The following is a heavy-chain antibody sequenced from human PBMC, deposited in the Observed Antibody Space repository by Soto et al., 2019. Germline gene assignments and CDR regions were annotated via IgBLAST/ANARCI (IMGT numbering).Heavy chain of an antibody. J-gene: IGHJ4*02. CDR2: IYYSGST. V-gene: IGHV4-39*01. CDR3: ARRCPKLAGRHFDY. D-gene: IGHD6-19*01. Sequence: SETLSLTCTVSGGSISSSSYYWGWIRQPPGKGLEWIGSIYYSGSTYYNPSLKSRVTISVDTSKNQFSLKLSSVTAADTAVYYCARRCPKLAGRHFDYWGQGTLVTVSS. CDR1: GGSISSSSYY.